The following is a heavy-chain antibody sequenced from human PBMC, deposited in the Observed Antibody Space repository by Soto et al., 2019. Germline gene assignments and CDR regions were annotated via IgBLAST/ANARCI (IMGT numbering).Heavy chain of an antibody. CDR1: GGTLSDHG. CDR2: TIPVCNTA. CDR3: ARGVYGSGNYYTGPSAFDI. D-gene: IGHD3-10*01. Sequence: QVQLEQSGAEVKKPGSSVKISCKASGGTLSDHGVSWLRQAPGQGLEWVGGTIPVCNTAKYAPKVQGRVTIAADKSTNIAYMELGSLRSDDTAFYYCARGVYGSGNYYTGPSAFDIWGQGTLVIVSS. V-gene: IGHV1-69*06. J-gene: IGHJ3*02.